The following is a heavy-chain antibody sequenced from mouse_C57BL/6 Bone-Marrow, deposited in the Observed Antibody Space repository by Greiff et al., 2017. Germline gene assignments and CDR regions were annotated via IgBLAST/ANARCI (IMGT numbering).Heavy chain of an antibody. Sequence: QVQLQQSDAELVKPGASVKISCKVSGYTFTDHTIHWMKQRPEQGLEWIGYIYPRDVSTKYNEKFKGKATLTADKSSSTAYMQLNSLTSEDSAVXFGARGGDGDPLACWGQGTLVTVSA. J-gene: IGHJ3*01. CDR1: GYTFTDHT. V-gene: IGHV1-78*01. D-gene: IGHD2-13*01. CDR2: IYPRDVST. CDR3: ARGGDGDPLAC.